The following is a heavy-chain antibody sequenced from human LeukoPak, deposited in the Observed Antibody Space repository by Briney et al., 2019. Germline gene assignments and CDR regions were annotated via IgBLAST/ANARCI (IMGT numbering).Heavy chain of an antibody. J-gene: IGHJ4*02. CDR1: GFTFRSYV. CDR3: AKEDGRGSSFDS. Sequence: GGSLRLSCVGSGFTFRSYVMSWVRLAPGKGLEWVSTMSGTGNTFYADSVTGRFTISRDDSDNTLFLQMDSLGVSDAAIYYCAKEDGRGSSFDSWGQGTLVTVPS. V-gene: IGHV3-23*01. CDR2: MSGTGNT. D-gene: IGHD3-10*02.